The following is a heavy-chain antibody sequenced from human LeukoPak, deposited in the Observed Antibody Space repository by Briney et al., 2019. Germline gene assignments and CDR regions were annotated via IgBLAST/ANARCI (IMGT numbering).Heavy chain of an antibody. J-gene: IGHJ6*02. V-gene: IGHV4-39*01. D-gene: IGHD3-3*01. CDR2: IYYSGST. CDR1: DGSISSSSYF. Sequence: PSETLSLTCTVSDGSISSSSYFWGWIRQPTGMRLEWVGNIYYSGSTFYNPSLKSRVTRSVDTSKNQFSLKLSSVTGADTAVYYCSRSVTTSYYYYGMGVWGQGTTLTVSS. CDR3: SRSVTTSYYYYGMGV.